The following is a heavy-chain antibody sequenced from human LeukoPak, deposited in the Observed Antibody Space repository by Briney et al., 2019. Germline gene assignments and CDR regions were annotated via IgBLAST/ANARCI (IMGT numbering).Heavy chain of an antibody. CDR2: IYYSGSA. CDR3: ASHTLPGGLLWFGDPAGTAFDI. V-gene: IGHV4-39*07. Sequence: PSETLSLTCTVSGGSISSSSYYWGWIRQPPGKGLEWIGSIYYSGSAYYNPSLKSRVTISVDTSKNQFSLKLSSVTAADTAVYYCASHTLPGGLLWFGDPAGTAFDIWGQGTMVTVSS. CDR1: GGSISSSSYY. J-gene: IGHJ3*02. D-gene: IGHD3-10*01.